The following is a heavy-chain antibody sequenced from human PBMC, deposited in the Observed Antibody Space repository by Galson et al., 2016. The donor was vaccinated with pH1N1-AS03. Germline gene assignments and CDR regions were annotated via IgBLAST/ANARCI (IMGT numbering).Heavy chain of an antibody. CDR3: ASNIKG. V-gene: IGHV3-7*01. J-gene: IGHJ4*02. D-gene: IGHD2/OR15-2a*01. CDR1: GFAFSSYW. CDR2: ISHDGGDK. Sequence: SLRLSCAVSGFAFSSYWMNWVRQAPGKGLECVASISHDGGDKYYVDSVRGRFTISRDNAKNSLLLHMDSLRAEDTAVYYCASNIKGWGQGTQVTVSS.